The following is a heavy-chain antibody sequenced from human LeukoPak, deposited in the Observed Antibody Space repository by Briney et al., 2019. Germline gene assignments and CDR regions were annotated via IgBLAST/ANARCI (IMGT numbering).Heavy chain of an antibody. J-gene: IGHJ4*02. D-gene: IGHD2-15*01. Sequence: PSETLSLTCAVSGGSISSSSYYWGWIRQPPGKGLEWIGSIYYSGTTYYNPSFKSRVTISVDTSKDQVSLRLSSVTAADTAVYYCARHVRYCSGGSCYGPDYFDYWGQGTLVTVSS. CDR3: ARHVRYCSGGSCYGPDYFDY. V-gene: IGHV4-39*01. CDR1: GGSISSSSYY. CDR2: IYYSGTT.